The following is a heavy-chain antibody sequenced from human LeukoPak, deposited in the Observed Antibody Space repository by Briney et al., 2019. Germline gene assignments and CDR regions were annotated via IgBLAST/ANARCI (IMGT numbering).Heavy chain of an antibody. CDR2: IYTSGST. Sequence: SETLSLTCTVSGGSISSCYWSWIRQPAGKGLEWIGRIYTSGSTNYNPSLKSRVTMSVDTSKNQFSLKLSSVTAADTAVYYCAIVGATRAFDIWGQGTMVTVSS. V-gene: IGHV4-4*07. CDR1: GGSISSCY. CDR3: AIVGATRAFDI. D-gene: IGHD1-26*01. J-gene: IGHJ3*02.